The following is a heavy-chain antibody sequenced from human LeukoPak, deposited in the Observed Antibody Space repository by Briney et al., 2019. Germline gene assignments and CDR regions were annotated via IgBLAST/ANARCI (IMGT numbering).Heavy chain of an antibody. D-gene: IGHD2-2*01. CDR2: IHYTGST. Sequence: SETLSLTCTVSGGSITSYYWTWIRQPPGKGLEWIGYIHYTGSTNYNPSLKSRVTISVDRSKNQFSLKLSSVTAADTAVYYCARSSVGYCSSTSCNVYYYYMDVWGKGTTATVSS. CDR1: GGSITSYY. CDR3: ARSSVGYCSSTSCNVYYYYMDV. V-gene: IGHV4-59*01. J-gene: IGHJ6*03.